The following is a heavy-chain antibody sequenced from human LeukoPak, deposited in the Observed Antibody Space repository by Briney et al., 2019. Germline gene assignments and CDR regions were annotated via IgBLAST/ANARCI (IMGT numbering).Heavy chain of an antibody. Sequence: ASVKVSCKTSGYTFSTYYMHWVRQAPGQGLEWLGIIHPTDGSTSYTQKIQGRVTMTRDTATGTVYLELSSLRSEDTAVYWCARTNGGGLDYWGQGTLITVSS. D-gene: IGHD3-10*01. CDR2: IHPTDGST. V-gene: IGHV1-46*01. CDR1: GYTFSTYY. J-gene: IGHJ4*02. CDR3: ARTNGGGLDY.